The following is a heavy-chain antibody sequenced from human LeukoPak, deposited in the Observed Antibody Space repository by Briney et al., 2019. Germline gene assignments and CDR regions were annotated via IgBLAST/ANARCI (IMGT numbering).Heavy chain of an antibody. CDR1: GYTFTSYD. D-gene: IGHD1-1*01. V-gene: IGHV1-8*01. Sequence: GASVKVSCKASGYTFTSYDINWVRQATGQGLEWMGWMNPNSGNTGYAQKFQGRVTMTRNTSISTAYMELSSLRSEDTAVYYCARGWMYYYYYGMDVWGQGTTVTVSS. CDR3: ARGWMYYYYYGMDV. J-gene: IGHJ6*02. CDR2: MNPNSGNT.